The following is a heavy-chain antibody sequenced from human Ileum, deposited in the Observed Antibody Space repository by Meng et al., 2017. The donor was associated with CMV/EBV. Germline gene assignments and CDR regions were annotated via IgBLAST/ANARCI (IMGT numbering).Heavy chain of an antibody. CDR1: GGSISNYY. CDR2: IYYSGST. D-gene: IGHD2-15*01. V-gene: IGHV4-59*08. J-gene: IGHJ2*01. CDR3: ARQGIWYFDL. Sequence: SETLSLTCTVSGGSISNYYWSWIRQPPGKGLEWIGYIYYSGSTNYNPSLKSRVTISVDTSKNQFSLKLSSVTAADTAVYYCARQGIWYFDLWGRGTLVTVSS.